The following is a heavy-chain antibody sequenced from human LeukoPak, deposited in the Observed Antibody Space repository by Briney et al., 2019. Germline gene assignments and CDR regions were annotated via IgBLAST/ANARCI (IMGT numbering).Heavy chain of an antibody. CDR1: GFTFSSYA. D-gene: IGHD2-2*01. J-gene: IGHJ6*02. CDR3: ARDYCSSTSCYSMDV. Sequence: WGSLRLSCAASGFTFSSYAMHWVRQAPGKGLEWVAVISYDGSNKYYADSVKGRFTISRDNSKNTLYLQMNSLRAEDTAVYYCARDYCSSTSCYSMDVWGQGTTVTVSS. V-gene: IGHV3-30-3*01. CDR2: ISYDGSNK.